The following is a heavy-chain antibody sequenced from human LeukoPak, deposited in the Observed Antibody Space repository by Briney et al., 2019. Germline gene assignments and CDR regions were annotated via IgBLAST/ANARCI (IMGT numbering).Heavy chain of an antibody. CDR3: AREPPPWIGAAAGTGNYFDY. CDR1: GFTVSSNY. J-gene: IGHJ4*02. V-gene: IGHV3-66*01. CDR2: IYSGGST. D-gene: IGHD6-13*01. Sequence: GGSLRLSCAASGFTVSSNYRSWVRQAPGKGLEWVSVIYSGGSTYYADSVKGRFTISRDNSKNTLYLQMNSLRAEDTAVYYCAREPPPWIGAAAGTGNYFDYWGQGTLVTVSS.